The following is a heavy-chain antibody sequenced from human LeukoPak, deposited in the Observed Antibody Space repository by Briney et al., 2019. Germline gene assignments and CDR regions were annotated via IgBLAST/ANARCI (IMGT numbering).Heavy chain of an antibody. CDR3: AKSPSIAAAGTAFDY. V-gene: IGHV3-23*01. CDR1: GFTFSSYA. CDR2: ISGSGGST. Sequence: GGSLRLSCAASGFTFSSYAMSWVRQAPGKGLEWVSVISGSGGSTYYADSVKGRFTISRDNSKNTLYLQMNSLRAEDTAVYYCAKSPSIAAAGTAFDYWGQGTLVTVSS. J-gene: IGHJ4*02. D-gene: IGHD6-13*01.